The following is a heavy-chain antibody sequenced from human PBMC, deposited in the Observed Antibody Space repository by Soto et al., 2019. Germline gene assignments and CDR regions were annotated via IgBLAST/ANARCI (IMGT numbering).Heavy chain of an antibody. CDR2: GSPRGGT. CDR3: ARNGVGFGFDI. CDR1: GGSLTGYN. V-gene: IGHV4-34*02. D-gene: IGHD3-16*01. J-gene: IGHJ3*02. Sequence: QVQLQQWGAGLLSPSETLTLTCAVYGGSLTGYNWSWIRQSPGKGLEWIGEGSPRGGTNYDASFKSRATVSVDTSMNQFSLKLRSVTAADTALYYCARNGVGFGFDIWGPGTMVTVSS.